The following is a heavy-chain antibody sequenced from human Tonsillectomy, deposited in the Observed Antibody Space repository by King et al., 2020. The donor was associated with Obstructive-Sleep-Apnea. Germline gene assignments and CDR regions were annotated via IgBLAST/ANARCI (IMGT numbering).Heavy chain of an antibody. CDR2: IHYSGST. D-gene: IGHD3-16*01. V-gene: IGHV4-31*03. CDR3: ARDVGTGSYGWFDP. CDR1: GGSISSGGYY. J-gene: IGHJ5*02. Sequence: VQLQESGPGLVKPSQTLSLTCTVSGGSISSGGYYWRWFRQHPGKGLEWIGYIHYSGSTYYNPSLKSRLSISVDTSKNQFSLKLSSVTAADTAVYYCARDVGTGSYGWFDPWGQGTLVTVSS.